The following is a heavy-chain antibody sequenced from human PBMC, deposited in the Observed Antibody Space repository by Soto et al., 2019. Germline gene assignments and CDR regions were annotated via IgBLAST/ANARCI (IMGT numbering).Heavy chain of an antibody. V-gene: IGHV4-38-2*02. CDR1: GFSIQTSYF. D-gene: IGHD6-13*01. CDR2: ISHSGRT. Sequence: SETLSLTCAVSGFSIQTSYFWGWIRQPPGKGLEWIGLISHSGRTISHPSFKSRATISLDTTNNAFSLTLKSVTAADTAVYYCARERIAAAGTFYYYYGMDVWGQWTTVTVSS. J-gene: IGHJ6*02. CDR3: ARERIAAAGTFYYYYGMDV.